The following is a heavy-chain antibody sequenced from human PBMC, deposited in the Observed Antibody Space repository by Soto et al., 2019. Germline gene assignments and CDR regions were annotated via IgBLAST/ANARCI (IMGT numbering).Heavy chain of an antibody. V-gene: IGHV4-4*07. CDR2: IDASGST. CDR3: ARGGHDFWSGPFDY. CDR1: DGSISTYY. Sequence: SETLSLTCTVSDGSISTYYCNWIRQPAGKGLEWIGRIDASGSTDYDPSLKSRVTMSVDTSKNQFSLRLSSVTAADTAVYYCARGGHDFWSGPFDYWGQGAQVTVSS. D-gene: IGHD3-3*01. J-gene: IGHJ4*02.